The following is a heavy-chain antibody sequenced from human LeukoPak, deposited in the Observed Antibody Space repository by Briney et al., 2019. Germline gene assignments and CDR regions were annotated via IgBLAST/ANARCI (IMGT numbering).Heavy chain of an antibody. CDR1: GYTFTSYG. Sequence: AASVKVSCKASGYTFTSYGISWVRQAPGQGLEWMGGIIPIFGTANYAQKFQGRVTITADESTSTAYMELSSLRSEDTAVYYCARDMYYFDYWGQGTLVTVSS. V-gene: IGHV1-69*13. D-gene: IGHD3-10*02. J-gene: IGHJ4*02. CDR3: ARDMYYFDY. CDR2: IIPIFGTA.